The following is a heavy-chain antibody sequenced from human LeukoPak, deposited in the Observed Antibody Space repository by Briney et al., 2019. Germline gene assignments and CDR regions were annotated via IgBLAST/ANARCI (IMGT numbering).Heavy chain of an antibody. CDR2: ISGSGGST. CDR1: GFTFSSYA. J-gene: IGHJ4*02. D-gene: IGHD6-13*01. CDR3: AKVRTPYSSSWLLFDY. V-gene: IGHV3-23*01. Sequence: GGSLRLSCAASGFTFSSYAMSWVRQAPGKGLEWVSAISGSGGSTYYADSVKGRFTISRDISKNTLYLQMNSLRAEDTAVYYCAKVRTPYSSSWLLFDYWGQGTLVTVSS.